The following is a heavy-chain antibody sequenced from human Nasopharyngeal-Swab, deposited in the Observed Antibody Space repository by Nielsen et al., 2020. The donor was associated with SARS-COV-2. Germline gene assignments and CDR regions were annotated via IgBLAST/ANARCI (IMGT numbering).Heavy chain of an antibody. J-gene: IGHJ6*03. CDR3: AKGLQSVEGGRQWLVYIGDSNYYMDV. V-gene: IGHV4-34*01. Sequence: WILQPPGKGLEWIGEINHSGSTNYNPSLKSRVTISVDTSKNQFSLKLSSVSAADTAVYYCAKGLQSVEGGRQWLVYIGDSNYYMDVWGKGTTVTVSS. CDR2: INHSGST. D-gene: IGHD6-19*01.